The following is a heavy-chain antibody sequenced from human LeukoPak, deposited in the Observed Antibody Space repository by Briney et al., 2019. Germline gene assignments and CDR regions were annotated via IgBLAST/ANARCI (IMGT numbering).Heavy chain of an antibody. CDR3: ARDENYGIFFNVDY. D-gene: IGHD4-17*01. Sequence: ASVKVSCKASGYSFVLYGISWVRQAPGEGPEWMGWISGSTGDTNYAQKFQGRVTMTADTSTSTAYRELRSLRSDDTAVYYCARDENYGIFFNVDYWGQGTLVTVSS. CDR1: GYSFVLYG. CDR2: ISGSTGDT. V-gene: IGHV1-18*01. J-gene: IGHJ4*02.